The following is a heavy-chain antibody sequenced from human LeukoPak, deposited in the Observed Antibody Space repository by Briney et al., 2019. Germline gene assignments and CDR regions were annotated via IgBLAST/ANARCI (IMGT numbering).Heavy chain of an antibody. V-gene: IGHV3-11*04. J-gene: IGHJ4*02. Sequence: PGGSLRLSCAASGFTFSDYYMSWIRQAPGKGLEWVSYISSSGSTIYYADSVKGRFTISRDNGKNSLFLQMNSLRAEDTAVYYCARDITPYYYDSSGYSDWGQGTLVTVSS. D-gene: IGHD3-22*01. CDR1: GFTFSDYY. CDR2: ISSSGSTI. CDR3: ARDITPYYYDSSGYSD.